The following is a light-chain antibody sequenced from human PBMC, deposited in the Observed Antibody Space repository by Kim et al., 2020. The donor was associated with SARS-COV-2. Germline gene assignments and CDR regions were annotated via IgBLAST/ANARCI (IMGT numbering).Light chain of an antibody. Sequence: EIVLTQSPGTLSLSPGERATLSCRASQSVRSSYLAWYQQRPGQAPRLLIYGASSRATGIPARFSGTGSGTDFTLTISGLEPDDFAVYHCQQYGTSPWTFGQGTKVDIK. CDR2: GAS. J-gene: IGKJ1*01. CDR1: QSVRSSY. V-gene: IGKV3-20*01. CDR3: QQYGTSPWT.